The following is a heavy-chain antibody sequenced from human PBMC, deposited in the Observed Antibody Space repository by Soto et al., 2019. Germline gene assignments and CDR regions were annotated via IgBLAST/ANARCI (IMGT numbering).Heavy chain of an antibody. D-gene: IGHD6-19*01. CDR2: IGGSGGYT. V-gene: IGHV3-23*01. CDR1: GFTFSSYA. J-gene: IGHJ4*02. Sequence: EVQLLESGGGWVQPGGSLRLSCVASGFTFSSYAMSWVRQAPGKGLEWVSAIGGSGGYTYYADSVKGRFTISRDNSKNTLYLQMNSLRPEDTAIYYCAKRGGYNSGWADYWGQGTLVTVSS. CDR3: AKRGGYNSGWADY.